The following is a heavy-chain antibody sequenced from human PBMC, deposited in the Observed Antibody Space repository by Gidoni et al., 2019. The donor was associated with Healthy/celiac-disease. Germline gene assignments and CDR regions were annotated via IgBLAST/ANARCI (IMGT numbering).Heavy chain of an antibody. Sequence: EVQLVESGGGLVQPGGSLRLSCAASGFTFSSYDMHWVRQATGKVLEWVSAIGTAGDTYYPGSVKGRFTISREKAKNSLYLQMNSLRAGDTAVYYCARVGSGNYLDYWGQGTLVTVSS. CDR1: GFTFSSYD. D-gene: IGHD1-26*01. J-gene: IGHJ4*02. CDR2: IGTAGDT. CDR3: ARVGSGNYLDY. V-gene: IGHV3-13*04.